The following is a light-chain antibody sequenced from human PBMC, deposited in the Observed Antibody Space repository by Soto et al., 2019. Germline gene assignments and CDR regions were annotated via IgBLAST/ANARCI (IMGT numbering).Light chain of an antibody. V-gene: IGKV3-11*01. J-gene: IGKJ3*01. CDR2: HAS. Sequence: EIVLTQSPATLSLSPGERATLSCRASQSVSSYLAWYQRKPGQAPRLLIYHASNRATGIPARFSGSGSGTDFTLTISSLEPEDFAVYYCQQRSTWLFTFGPGTKVDIK. CDR1: QSVSSY. CDR3: QQRSTWLFT.